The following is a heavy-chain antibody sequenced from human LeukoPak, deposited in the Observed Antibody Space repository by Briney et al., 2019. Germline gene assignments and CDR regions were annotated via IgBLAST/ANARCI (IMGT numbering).Heavy chain of an antibody. CDR2: IYYSGST. CDR3: ASWLRYFDWLLYYYYGMDV. V-gene: IGHV4-39*01. J-gene: IGHJ6*02. Sequence: WVRLAPGKGLEWIGSIYYSGSTYYNPSLKSRVTISVDTSKNQFSLKLSCVTAADTAVYYCASWLRYFDWLLYYYYGMDVWGQGTTVTVSS. D-gene: IGHD3-9*01.